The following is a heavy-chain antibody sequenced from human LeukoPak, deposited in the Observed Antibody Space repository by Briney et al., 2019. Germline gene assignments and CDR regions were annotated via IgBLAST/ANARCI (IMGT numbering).Heavy chain of an antibody. V-gene: IGHV1-18*01. CDR2: NSAYNGNT. D-gene: IGHD6-13*01. Sequence: ASVKVSCKASGYTFTSYGISWVRQAPGQGLEWMGWNSAYNGNTNCAQKLQGRVTMTTDTSTSTANMELRSLRSDDTAVYYCAREVAAAGTGWFDPWGRGTLVTVS. J-gene: IGHJ5*02. CDR3: AREVAAAGTGWFDP. CDR1: GYTFTSYG.